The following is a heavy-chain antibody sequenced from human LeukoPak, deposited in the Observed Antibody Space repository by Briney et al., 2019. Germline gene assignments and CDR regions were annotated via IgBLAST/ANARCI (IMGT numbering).Heavy chain of an antibody. J-gene: IGHJ4*02. D-gene: IGHD3-16*01. CDR2: IDWDDDK. CDR3: ARIGGRGIPDY. Sequence: GSGPALVKPTQTLTLTCTFSGFSLSTSGVRVSWIRQPPGKALEWLARIDWDDDKFYSTSLKTRLTISKDTSKNQVVLTMTNMDPVDTATYYCARIGGRGIPDYWGQGTLVTVSS. V-gene: IGHV2-70*04. CDR1: GFSLSTSGVR.